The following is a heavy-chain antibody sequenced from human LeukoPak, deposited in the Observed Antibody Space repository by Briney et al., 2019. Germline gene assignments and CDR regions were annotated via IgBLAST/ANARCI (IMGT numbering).Heavy chain of an antibody. CDR1: GYSISSGYY. J-gene: IGHJ4*02. CDR2: IYTSGST. D-gene: IGHD2-15*01. CDR3: ARDLYCSGGSCYDY. V-gene: IGHV4-38-2*02. Sequence: SETLSLTCAVSGYSISSGYYWGWIRQPPGKGLEWIGSIYTSGSTNYNPSLKSRVTMSVDTSKNQFSLKLSSVTAADTAVYYCARDLYCSGGSCYDYWGQGTLVTVSS.